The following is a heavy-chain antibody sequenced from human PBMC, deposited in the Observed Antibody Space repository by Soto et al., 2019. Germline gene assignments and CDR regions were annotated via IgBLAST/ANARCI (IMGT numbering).Heavy chain of an antibody. D-gene: IGHD1-7*01. CDR2: ISYDGSNK. CDR1: GFTFSSYG. CDR3: AKEEGTGTTLDY. J-gene: IGHJ4*02. V-gene: IGHV3-30*18. Sequence: PGGSLRLSCAASGFTFSSYGMHWVRQAPGKGLEWVAVISYDGSNKYYADSVKGRFTISRDNSKNTLYLQMNSLRAEDTAVYYCAKEEGTGTTLDYWGQGTLVTVSS.